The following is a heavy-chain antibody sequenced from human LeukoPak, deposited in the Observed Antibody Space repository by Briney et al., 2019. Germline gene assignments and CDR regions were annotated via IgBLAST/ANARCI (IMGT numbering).Heavy chain of an antibody. D-gene: IGHD3-22*01. CDR1: GFTFDDYG. CDR2: INWNGGST. V-gene: IGHV3-20*04. CDR3: ARDLDSSGYYYSLDAFDI. J-gene: IGHJ3*02. Sequence: GGSLRLSCADSGFTFDDYGMSWVRQAPGKGLEWVSGINWNGGSTGYADSVKGRFTISRDNAKNSLYLQMNSLRAEDTALYYCARDLDSSGYYYSLDAFDIWGQGTMVTVSA.